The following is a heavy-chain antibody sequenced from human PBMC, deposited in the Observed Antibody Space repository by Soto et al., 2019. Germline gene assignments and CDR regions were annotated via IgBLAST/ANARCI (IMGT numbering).Heavy chain of an antibody. CDR3: ARGLRSSWSGWRLLYYFDY. V-gene: IGHV1-8*01. CDR1: GYTFTSYD. J-gene: IGHJ4*02. Sequence: ASVKVSCKASGYTFTSYDINWVRQATGQGLEWMGWMNPNSGNTGYAQKFQGRVTMTRNTSISTAYMELSSLRSEDTAVYYCARGLRSSWSGWRLLYYFDYWGQGTLVTVSS. D-gene: IGHD6-13*01. CDR2: MNPNSGNT.